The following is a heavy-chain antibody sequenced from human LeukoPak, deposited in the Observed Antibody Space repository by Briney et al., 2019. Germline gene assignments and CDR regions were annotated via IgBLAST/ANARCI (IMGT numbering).Heavy chain of an antibody. CDR2: MNPNSGNT. D-gene: IGHD5-24*01. Sequence: ASVKVSCKASGSTFTSYDINWVRQATGQGLEWMGWMNPNSGNTGYAQKFQGRVTMTRNTSISTAYIELSSLRSEDTAVYYCARGLRWRWLQSYFDYWGQGTLVTVSS. CDR3: ARGLRWRWLQSYFDY. J-gene: IGHJ4*02. CDR1: GSTFTSYD. V-gene: IGHV1-8*01.